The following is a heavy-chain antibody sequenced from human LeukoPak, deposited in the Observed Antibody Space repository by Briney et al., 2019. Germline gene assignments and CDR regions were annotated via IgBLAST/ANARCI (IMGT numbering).Heavy chain of an antibody. CDR3: ARGPIAVGGTVFDY. CDR2: INHSGST. CDR1: GGSFSGYY. D-gene: IGHD6-19*01. V-gene: IGHV4-34*01. Sequence: SETLSLTCAVSGGSFSGYYWSWIRQPPGKGLEWIGEINHSGSTNYNPSLKSRVTISVDTSKNQFSLKLSSVTAADTAVYYCARGPIAVGGTVFDYWGQGTLVTVSS. J-gene: IGHJ4*02.